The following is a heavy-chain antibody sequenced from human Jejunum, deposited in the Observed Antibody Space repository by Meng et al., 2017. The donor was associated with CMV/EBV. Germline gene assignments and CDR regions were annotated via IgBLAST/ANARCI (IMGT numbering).Heavy chain of an antibody. D-gene: IGHD3-9*01. CDR2: ISSNGGSV. CDR1: FSAYV. CDR3: ARDGATGYFGDYFFDY. J-gene: IGHJ4*02. V-gene: IGHV3-64*02. Sequence: FSAYVLHWVRQAPVKGLEHVSLISSNGGSVYYADSVKGRFTISRDNSKNTLYLQMGSLRAEDMAVYYCARDGATGYFGDYFFDYWGQGTLVTVSS.